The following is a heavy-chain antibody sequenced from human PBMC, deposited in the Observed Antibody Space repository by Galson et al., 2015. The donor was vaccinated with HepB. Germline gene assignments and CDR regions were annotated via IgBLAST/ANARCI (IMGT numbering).Heavy chain of an antibody. CDR2: IIPIFGTA. Sequence: SVKVSCKASGGTFSSYAISWVRQAPGQGLEWMGGIIPIFGTANYAQKFQGRVTITADESTSTAYMELSSLRSEDTAVYYCATLWGRGYSGYDLGFQASPFDYWGQGTLVTVSS. V-gene: IGHV1-69*13. CDR1: GGTFSSYA. CDR3: ATLWGRGYSGYDLGFQASPFDY. D-gene: IGHD5-12*01. J-gene: IGHJ4*02.